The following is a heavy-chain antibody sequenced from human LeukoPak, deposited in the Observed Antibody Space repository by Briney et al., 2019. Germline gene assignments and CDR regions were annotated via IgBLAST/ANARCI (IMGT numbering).Heavy chain of an antibody. CDR2: IYSSGST. D-gene: IGHD6-19*01. V-gene: IGHV4-4*07. Sequence: SEILSLTCTVSGYPIRTGYYWSWIRQPAGKGLEWIGRIYSSGSTKYNTSLKTRVTLSVDTSKNQFSLKLTSVTAADTAVYYCARVKSSGWGGAFDIWGQGTMVTVSS. J-gene: IGHJ3*02. CDR3: ARVKSSGWGGAFDI. CDR1: GYPIRTGYY.